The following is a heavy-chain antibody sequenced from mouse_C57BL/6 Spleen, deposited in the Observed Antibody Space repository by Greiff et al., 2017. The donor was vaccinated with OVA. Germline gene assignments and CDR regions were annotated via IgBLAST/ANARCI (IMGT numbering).Heavy chain of an antibody. D-gene: IGHD2-5*01. J-gene: IGHJ1*03. CDR2: IHPNSGST. CDR1: GYTFTSSW. Sequence: QVQLQQPGAELVKPGASVKLSCKASGYTFTSSWMHWVKQRPGQGLEWIGMIHPNSGSTNYNEKFKSKATLTVGKSSSTAYMHLSSLTSEDSAVYYCARYDSNYEALWYFDVWGTGTTGTGSS. CDR3: ARYDSNYEALWYFDV. V-gene: IGHV1-64*01.